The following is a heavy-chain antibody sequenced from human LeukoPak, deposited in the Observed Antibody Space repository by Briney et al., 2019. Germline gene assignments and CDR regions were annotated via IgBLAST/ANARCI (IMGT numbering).Heavy chain of an antibody. Sequence: PGGSLRLSCAAPGFTFSSYAMSWVRQAPGKGLEWVSAISGSGGSTYYADSVKGRFTISRDNSKNTLYLQMNSLRAEDTAVYYCAKDRGFVVVPSNWFDPWGQGTLVTVSS. J-gene: IGHJ5*02. CDR1: GFTFSSYA. V-gene: IGHV3-23*01. D-gene: IGHD2-2*01. CDR2: ISGSGGST. CDR3: AKDRGFVVVPSNWFDP.